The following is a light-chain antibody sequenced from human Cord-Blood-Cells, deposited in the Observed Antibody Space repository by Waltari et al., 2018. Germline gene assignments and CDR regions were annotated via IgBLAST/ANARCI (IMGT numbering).Light chain of an antibody. CDR2: GKN. V-gene: IGLV3-19*01. J-gene: IGLJ1*01. Sequence: QKPGQAPVLVIYGKNNRPSGIPDRFSGSSSGNTASLTITGAQAEDDADYYCNSRDSSGNHYVFGTGTKVTVL. CDR3: NSRDSSGNHYV.